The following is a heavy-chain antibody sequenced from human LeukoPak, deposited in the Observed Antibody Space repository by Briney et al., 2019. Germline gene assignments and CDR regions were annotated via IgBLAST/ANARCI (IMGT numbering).Heavy chain of an antibody. CDR3: ARMRGGYSYASDY. Sequence: SETLSLTCTVSGGSISSGDYYWSWIRQPPGKGLEWIGYIYYSGSTYYNPSLKSRVTISVDTSKNQFSLKLSSVTAADTAVYYCARMRGGYSYASDYWGQGTLVTVSS. CDR1: GGSISSGDYY. CDR2: IYYSGST. D-gene: IGHD5-18*01. J-gene: IGHJ4*02. V-gene: IGHV4-30-4*01.